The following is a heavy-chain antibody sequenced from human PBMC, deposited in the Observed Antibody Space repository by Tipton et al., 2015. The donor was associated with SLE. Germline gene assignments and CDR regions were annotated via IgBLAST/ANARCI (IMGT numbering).Heavy chain of an antibody. CDR3: VRSYQGMD. Sequence: TLSLTCTVSGGSIINSYWGWIRQSPGKGLEWMGYMYSSGNTIHNPSLKSRVTISIDTPRNQFSLKLNSVTTADTAVYYCVRSYQGMDWGQGTLVTVSS. D-gene: IGHD3-16*01. V-gene: IGHV4-4*08. CDR1: GGSIINSY. J-gene: IGHJ4*02. CDR2: MYSSGNT.